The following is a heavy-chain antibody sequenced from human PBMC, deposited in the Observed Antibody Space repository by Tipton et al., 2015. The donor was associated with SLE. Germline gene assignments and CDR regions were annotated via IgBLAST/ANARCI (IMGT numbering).Heavy chain of an antibody. Sequence: SLRLSCAASGFTVSSKYMTWVRQAPGKGLEWVALISYDGSNKDYADSVKGRFTISRDKSKNTLYLQMNSLIPEDTAVYYCARVALSYYMDVWGKGATVSVSS. J-gene: IGHJ6*03. CDR1: GFTVSSKY. CDR2: ISYDGSNK. D-gene: IGHD2/OR15-2a*01. CDR3: ARVALSYYMDV. V-gene: IGHV3-30*03.